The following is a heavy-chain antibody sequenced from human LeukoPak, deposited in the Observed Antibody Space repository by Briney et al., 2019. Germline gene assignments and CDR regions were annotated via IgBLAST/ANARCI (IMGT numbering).Heavy chain of an antibody. CDR2: IYSGGGT. D-gene: IGHD6-6*01. V-gene: IGHV3-53*01. CDR1: GFTVSSNY. CDR3: ARDGLDSSSSDFDY. J-gene: IGHJ4*02. Sequence: GGSLRLSCAASGFTVSSNYMSWVRQAPGKGLEWVSVIYSGGGTYYADSVKGRFTISRDNSKNTLYLQMNSLRAEDTAVYYCARDGLDSSSSDFDYWGQGTLVTVSS.